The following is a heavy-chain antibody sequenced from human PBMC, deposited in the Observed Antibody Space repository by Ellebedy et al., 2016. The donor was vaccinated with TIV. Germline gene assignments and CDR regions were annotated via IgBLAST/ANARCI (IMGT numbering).Heavy chain of an antibody. D-gene: IGHD4-17*01. V-gene: IGHV1-46*01. CDR3: ARNYGDYVDRLFDY. Sequence: ASVKVSCKASGYTFTSYYMHWVRQAPGQGLEWMGIINPSGGSTSYAQKFQGRVTMTRDTSTRTAYMELSSLRSEGTAVYYCARNYGDYVDRLFDYWGQGTLVTVSS. CDR2: INPSGGST. J-gene: IGHJ4*02. CDR1: GYTFTSYY.